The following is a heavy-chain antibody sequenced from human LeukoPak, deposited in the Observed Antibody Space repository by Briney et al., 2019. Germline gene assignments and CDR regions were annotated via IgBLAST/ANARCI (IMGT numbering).Heavy chain of an antibody. V-gene: IGHV4-59*01. CDR3: AREEDWFDP. J-gene: IGHJ5*02. CDR2: IYFSGST. Sequence: PSETLSLTCTVSGGSISSYYWSWIRQPPGKGLEWIGYIYFSGSTNYNPSLKSRVTISVDTSKNQFSLKLSSVTAADTAVYYCAREEDWFDPWGQGTLVTVSS. CDR1: GGSISSYY.